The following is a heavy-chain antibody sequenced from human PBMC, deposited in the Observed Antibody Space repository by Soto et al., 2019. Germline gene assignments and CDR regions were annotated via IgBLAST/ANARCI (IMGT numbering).Heavy chain of an antibody. CDR1: GFTLSSYG. CDR2: ISYDGSNK. V-gene: IGHV3-30*18. Sequence: VQLVESGGGVVQPGRSLRLSCAASGFTLSSYGMHWVRQAPGKGLEWVAVISYDGSNKYYADSVKGRFTISRDNSKNTLYLQMNSLRAEDTAVYYCAKDGDTTGRWGQGTLVTVSS. CDR3: AKDGDTTGR. D-gene: IGHD1-1*01. J-gene: IGHJ4*02.